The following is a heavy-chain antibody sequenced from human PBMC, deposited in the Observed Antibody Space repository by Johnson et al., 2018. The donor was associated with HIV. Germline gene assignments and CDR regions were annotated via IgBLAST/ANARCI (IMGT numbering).Heavy chain of an antibody. Sequence: VQLVESGGGLVQPGGSLRLSCEVSGFTFSSYAMHWVRQAPGKGLEWVAVISYDGSNKYYADSVKGRFTISRDNSKNTLYLQMNSLRAEDTAVYYCARVLTTRGAFDIWGQGTMVTVSS. CDR2: ISYDGSNK. J-gene: IGHJ3*02. V-gene: IGHV3-30*04. D-gene: IGHD3-9*01. CDR3: ARVLTTRGAFDI. CDR1: GFTFSSYA.